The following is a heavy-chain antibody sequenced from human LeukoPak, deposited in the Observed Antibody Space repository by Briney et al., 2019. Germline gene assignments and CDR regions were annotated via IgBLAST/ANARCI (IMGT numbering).Heavy chain of an antibody. V-gene: IGHV4-34*01. J-gene: IGHJ4*02. D-gene: IGHD5-18*01. CDR2: ISHSGST. Sequence: SETLSLTCAVYGGSFSAYYWSWIRQLPGKGLEWIGEISHSGSTNYNPSLKSRVTISVDTSKNQFSLKLSSVTAADTAVYYCARLPLFSVRGYSLYYFDYWGQGTLVTVSS. CDR1: GGSFSAYY. CDR3: ARLPLFSVRGYSLYYFDY.